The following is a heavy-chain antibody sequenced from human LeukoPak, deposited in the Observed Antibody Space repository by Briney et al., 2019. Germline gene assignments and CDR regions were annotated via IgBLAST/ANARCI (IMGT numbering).Heavy chain of an antibody. Sequence: GGSLRLSCAASGFTFDDYAMHWVRQAPGKGLEWVSGISWNSGSIGYADSVKGRFTISRDNAKNSLYLQMNSLRAEDTALYYCAKDYKTWIQLLDYWGQGTLVTVSS. CDR1: GFTFDDYA. CDR3: AKDYKTWIQLLDY. V-gene: IGHV3-9*01. CDR2: ISWNSGSI. D-gene: IGHD5-18*01. J-gene: IGHJ4*02.